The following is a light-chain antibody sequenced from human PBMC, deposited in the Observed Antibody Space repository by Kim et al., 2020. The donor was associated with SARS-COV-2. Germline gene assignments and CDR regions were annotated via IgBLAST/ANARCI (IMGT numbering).Light chain of an antibody. CDR3: QQYYRTAPGS. Sequence: ATINCKSSQSILYSSNNKNYLAWYQQKPGQPPKLLIYWASTRESGVPDRFSGSGSGTDFTLTISSLQAEDVAVYYCQQYYRTAPGSFGQGTKLEIK. J-gene: IGKJ2*04. CDR1: QSILYSSNNKNY. V-gene: IGKV4-1*01. CDR2: WAS.